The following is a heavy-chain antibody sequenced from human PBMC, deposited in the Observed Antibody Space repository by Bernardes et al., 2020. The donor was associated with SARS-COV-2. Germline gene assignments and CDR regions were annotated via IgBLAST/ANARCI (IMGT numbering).Heavy chain of an antibody. J-gene: IGHJ6*02. D-gene: IGHD2-15*01. CDR3: ASFGYCSGGSCYSSRPKNYYYYYGMDV. CDR2: INPNSGDT. V-gene: IGHV1-2*02. Sequence: ASVKVSCKASGYTFTGYYMHWVRQAPGQGLEWMGWINPNSGDTNYAQKFQGRVTMTRDTSISTAYMELSRLRSDDTAVYYCASFGYCSGGSCYSSRPKNYYYYYGMDVWGQGTTVTVSS. CDR1: GYTFTGYY.